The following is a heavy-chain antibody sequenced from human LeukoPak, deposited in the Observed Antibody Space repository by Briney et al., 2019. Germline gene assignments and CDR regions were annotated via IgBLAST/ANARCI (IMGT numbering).Heavy chain of an antibody. CDR2: IHSDGSST. J-gene: IGHJ4*02. Sequence: GGSLRLSCVASGXTFSTYWMHWVRQAPGKGLVWVARIHSDGSSTTYADSVKGRFTISRDNAKNTLYLQMNSLRAEDTAVYYCARDIYSKSGDDYWGQGTLVTVSS. V-gene: IGHV3-74*01. CDR3: ARDIYSKSGDDY. D-gene: IGHD6-13*01. CDR1: GXTFSTYW.